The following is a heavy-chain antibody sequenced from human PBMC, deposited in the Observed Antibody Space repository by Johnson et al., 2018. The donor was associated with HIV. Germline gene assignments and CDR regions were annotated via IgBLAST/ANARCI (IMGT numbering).Heavy chain of an antibody. J-gene: IGHJ3*02. D-gene: IGHD2-21*01. CDR1: GFTVSTNY. Sequence: MLLVESGGGVVQPGRSLRLSCAVSGFTVSTNYMSWVRQTPGKGLEWVSVIYSGGSTYYAASVKGRFTISRDNSKNTLYLQMNSLRAEDTAVYYCARARARVTFDIWGQGTMVTVSS. V-gene: IGHV3-66*01. CDR3: ARARARVTFDI. CDR2: IYSGGST.